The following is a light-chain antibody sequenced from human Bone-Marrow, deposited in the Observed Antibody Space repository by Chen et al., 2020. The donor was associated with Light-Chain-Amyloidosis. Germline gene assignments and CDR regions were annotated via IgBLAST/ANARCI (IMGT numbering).Light chain of an antibody. V-gene: IGLV2-14*01. Sequence: QSALTQPPSVSGSPGQSITISCTGTSGDVATYNYVSRYQQHPGKAPKVMIYAVSNRPSGVSLRFSGSKSGNTASLTIAGLQAEDEADYYCSSFTSSSSYVIGPGTKVTVL. CDR2: AVS. CDR3: SSFTSSSSYV. J-gene: IGLJ1*01. CDR1: SGDVATYNY.